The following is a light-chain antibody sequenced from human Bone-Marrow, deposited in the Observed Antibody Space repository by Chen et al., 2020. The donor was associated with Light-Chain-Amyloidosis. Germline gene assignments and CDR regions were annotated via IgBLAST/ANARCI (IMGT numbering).Light chain of an antibody. CDR2: DDS. Sequence: SYVLTQPSSVSVAPGQTAPIACWGNNIGSTSVHWYQQTPGQAPLLVVYDDSDRPSGIPERLSGSNSGNTATLTISRVEAGDEADYYCQVWDRSSDRPVFGGGTKLTVL. J-gene: IGLJ3*02. V-gene: IGLV3-21*02. CDR1: NIGSTS. CDR3: QVWDRSSDRPV.